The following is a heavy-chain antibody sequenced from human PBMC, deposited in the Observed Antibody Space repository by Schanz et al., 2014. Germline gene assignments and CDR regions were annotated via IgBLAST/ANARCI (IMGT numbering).Heavy chain of an antibody. D-gene: IGHD5-12*01. CDR2: LWHAGSKK. V-gene: IGHV3-33*01. J-gene: IGHJ4*02. CDR3: ARDFHGYGPHLDY. Sequence: QVQLVESGGAVVQPGRSLRLSCVASGFTFSSYDVFWVRQAPGTGLEWVAILWHAGSKKYYADSVKGRFTVSRDNSKNTLYLQLNSLRAEDTAVYYCARDFHGYGPHLDYWGQGSLGTVSS. CDR1: GFTFSSYD.